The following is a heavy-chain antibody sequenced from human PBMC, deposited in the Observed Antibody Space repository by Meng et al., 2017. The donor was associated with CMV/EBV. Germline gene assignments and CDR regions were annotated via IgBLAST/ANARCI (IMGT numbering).Heavy chain of an antibody. D-gene: IGHD2-2*01. V-gene: IGHV1-2*02. CDR3: AKDGRADIVVVPAAIDY. CDR2: INPNSGGT. Sequence: ASVKVSCKASGYTFTGYYMHWVRQAPGQGLEWMGWINPNSGGTNYAQKFQGRVTMTRDTSISTAYMELSRLRSDDTAVYYCAKDGRADIVVVPAAIDYWGQGTLVTVSS. CDR1: GYTFTGYY. J-gene: IGHJ4*02.